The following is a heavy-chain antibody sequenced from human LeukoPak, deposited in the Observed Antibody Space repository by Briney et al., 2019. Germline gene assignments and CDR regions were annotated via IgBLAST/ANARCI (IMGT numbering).Heavy chain of an antibody. J-gene: IGHJ4*02. D-gene: IGHD3-22*01. CDR3: AKDTQHHYDGSGWADY. CDR1: GFTFDDYA. Sequence: SGGSLRLSCAASGFTFDDYAMHWVRQAPGKGLEWVSGISWNSAFIGYADSVKGRFTISRDNARNSLYLQMNSLRAEDTAFYYCAKDTQHHYDGSGWADYWGQGTLVTVSS. CDR2: ISWNSAFI. V-gene: IGHV3-9*01.